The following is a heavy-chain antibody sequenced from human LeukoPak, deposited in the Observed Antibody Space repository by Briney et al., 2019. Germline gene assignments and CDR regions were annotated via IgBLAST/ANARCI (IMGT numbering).Heavy chain of an antibody. V-gene: IGHV4-31*03. J-gene: IGHJ6*02. Sequence: SETLSLTCTVSGGSISSGGYYWSWIRQHPGKGLEWIGYIYYSGSTYYNPSLKSRVTISVDTSKNQFSLKLSSVTAADTAVYYCARDRTYQPRIKIGADYYYYGMDVWGQGTTVTVSS. D-gene: IGHD2-2*01. CDR1: GGSISSGGYY. CDR3: ARDRTYQPRIKIGADYYYYGMDV. CDR2: IYYSGST.